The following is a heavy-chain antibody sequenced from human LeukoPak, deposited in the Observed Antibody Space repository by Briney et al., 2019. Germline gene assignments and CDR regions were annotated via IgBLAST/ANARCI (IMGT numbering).Heavy chain of an antibody. V-gene: IGHV3-23*01. CDR1: GFPFSNYG. J-gene: IGHJ4*02. CDR2: MSGSGGSS. D-gene: IGHD5-24*01. Sequence: PGGSLRLSWAASGFPFSNYGMNWVRQAPGKGLEWVSSMSGSGGSSHYADPVKERFTIARDNSKNTLYLQMNSLRTEDTAVYYCAKVTDGYNSPFDYWGQGILVTVSS. CDR3: AKVTDGYNSPFDY.